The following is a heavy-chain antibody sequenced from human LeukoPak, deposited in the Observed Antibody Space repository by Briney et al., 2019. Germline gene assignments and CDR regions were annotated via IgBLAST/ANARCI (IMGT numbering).Heavy chain of an antibody. Sequence: ASVKVSCKASGYTFTGYYMHWVRQAPGQGLEWMGWINPNSGGTNYAQKFQGRVTMTRDTSISTAYMELSRLRSDGTAVYYCATDPDCSSTSCYTDYWGQGTLVTVSS. CDR2: INPNSGGT. D-gene: IGHD2-2*02. CDR3: ATDPDCSSTSCYTDY. V-gene: IGHV1-2*02. CDR1: GYTFTGYY. J-gene: IGHJ4*02.